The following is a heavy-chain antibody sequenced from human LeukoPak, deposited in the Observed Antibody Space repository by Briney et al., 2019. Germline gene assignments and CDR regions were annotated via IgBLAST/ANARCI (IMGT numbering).Heavy chain of an antibody. CDR2: ISYDGSNK. D-gene: IGHD2-2*03. Sequence: QPGRSLRLSCAASGFTFSSYGMHWVRQAPGKGLEWVAVISYDGSNKYYADSVKGRFTISRDNSKNTLYLQMNSLRAEDTAVYYCAKDGLDIVVVPAALRSYWYFDLWGRGTLVTVSS. J-gene: IGHJ2*01. CDR1: GFTFSSYG. CDR3: AKDGLDIVVVPAALRSYWYFDL. V-gene: IGHV3-30*18.